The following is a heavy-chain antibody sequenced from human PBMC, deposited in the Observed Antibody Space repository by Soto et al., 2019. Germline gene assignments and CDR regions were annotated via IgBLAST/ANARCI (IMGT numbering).Heavy chain of an antibody. Sequence: ASVKVSCKASGYTFTSYGISWVRQAPGQGLEWMGWISAYNGNTNYAQKLQGRVTMTTDTSTSTAYMELRSLRSDDTAVYYCARGNTYYYDSSGYDYWGQVTLVTVSS. V-gene: IGHV1-18*01. CDR3: ARGNTYYYDSSGYDY. J-gene: IGHJ4*02. CDR1: GYTFTSYG. D-gene: IGHD3-22*01. CDR2: ISAYNGNT.